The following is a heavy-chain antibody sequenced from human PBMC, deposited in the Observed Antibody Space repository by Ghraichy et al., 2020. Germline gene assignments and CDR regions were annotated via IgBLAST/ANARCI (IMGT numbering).Heavy chain of an antibody. CDR2: ISSSSDTI. J-gene: IGHJ4*02. V-gene: IGHV3-48*02. Sequence: GGSLRLSCAASGFTFSIYSMNWVRQAPGKGLQWVSYISSSSDTIYYADSVKGRFTISRDNSKNSLYLQMNSLRDEDTAVYYCARGVYSGYDSWWDFFDCWGQGTLVTVSS. D-gene: IGHD5-12*01. CDR3: ARGVYSGYDSWWDFFDC. CDR1: GFTFSIYS.